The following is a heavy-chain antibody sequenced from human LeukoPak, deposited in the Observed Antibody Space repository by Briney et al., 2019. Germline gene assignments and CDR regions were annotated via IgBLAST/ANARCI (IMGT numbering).Heavy chain of an antibody. Sequence: KSGGSLRLSCAASGFTFSSYSMNWVRQAPGKGLEWVSSISSSSSYIYYADSVKGRFTISRDNAKNSLYLQMNSLRAEDTAVYYCARDPFRTVVPWGQGTLVTVSS. D-gene: IGHD2-15*01. CDR1: GFTFSSYS. CDR3: ARDPFRTVVP. J-gene: IGHJ5*02. CDR2: ISSSSSYI. V-gene: IGHV3-21*01.